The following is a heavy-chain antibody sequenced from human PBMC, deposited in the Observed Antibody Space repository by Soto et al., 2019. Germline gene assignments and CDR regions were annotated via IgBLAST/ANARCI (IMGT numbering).Heavy chain of an antibody. CDR2: ISYDSTKT. J-gene: IGHJ6*02. D-gene: IGHD1-26*01. Sequence: GGSLRLSCATSGFTFNSYGMHWVRQGPGNGLEWVAFISYDSTKTYYADSVKGRFTISRDNSNSALYVQMNSLTGEDTAVYYCARTRSAWSDFHYYALDVWGQGTTVTVSS. CDR3: ARTRSAWSDFHYYALDV. V-gene: IGHV3-30*03. CDR1: GFTFNSYG.